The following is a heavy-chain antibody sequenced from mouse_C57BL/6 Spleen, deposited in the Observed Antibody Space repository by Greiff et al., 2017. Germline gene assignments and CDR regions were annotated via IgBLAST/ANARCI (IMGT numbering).Heavy chain of an antibody. CDR1: GFTFSSYA. V-gene: IGHV5-4*01. J-gene: IGHJ3*01. CDR3: ARDLSPAWFAY. CDR2: ISDGGSYT. D-gene: IGHD6-1*01. Sequence: EVQVVESGGGLVKPGGSLKLSCAASGFTFSSYALSWVRQTPEKRLEWVATISDGGSYTYYPDNVKGRFTISRDNAKNNLYLQMSHLKSEDTAMYYCARDLSPAWFAYWGQGTLVTVSA.